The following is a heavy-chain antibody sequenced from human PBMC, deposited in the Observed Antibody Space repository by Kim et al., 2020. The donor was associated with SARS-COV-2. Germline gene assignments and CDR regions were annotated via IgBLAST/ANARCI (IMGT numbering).Heavy chain of an antibody. CDR2: ISSSGSTI. V-gene: IGHV3-48*03. CDR1: GFTLSSYE. J-gene: IGHJ4*02. Sequence: GGSLRLSCAASGFTLSSYEMNWVRQAPGKGLEWVSYISSSGSTIYYADSVKGRFTISRDNAKNSLYLQMNSLRAEDTAVYYCARARGPYYDILTGYNYWGQGTLVTVSA. CDR3: ARARGPYYDILTGYNY. D-gene: IGHD3-9*01.